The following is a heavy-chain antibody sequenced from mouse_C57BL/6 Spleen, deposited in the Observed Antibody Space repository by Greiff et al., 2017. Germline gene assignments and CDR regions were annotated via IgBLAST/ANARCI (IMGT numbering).Heavy chain of an antibody. CDR1: GYTFTGYC. D-gene: IGHD1-1*01. CDR2: INPSNGDT. J-gene: IGHJ2*01. Sequence: VQLQQSGPELVKPGASVKISCKASGYTFTGYCMNWVMQSPGQSLEWIGRINPSNGDTFYNQKFKGKATLTVDTSSSTANMELRSLTSEDSAVYYCAREVATDYCDDWGQGTTLTVSS. CDR3: AREVATDYCDD. V-gene: IGHV1-20*01.